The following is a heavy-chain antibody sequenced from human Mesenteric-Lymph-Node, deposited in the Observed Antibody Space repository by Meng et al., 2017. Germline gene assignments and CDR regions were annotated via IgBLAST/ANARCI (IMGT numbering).Heavy chain of an antibody. Sequence: GESLKISCAASGFTFSSYAMSWVRQAPGKGLEWVSAISGSGGSTYYADSVKGRFTISRDNSKNTLYLQMNSLRAEDTAVYYCAIRGAPRIVGALSGFNWFDPWGQGTLVTVSS. V-gene: IGHV3-23*01. D-gene: IGHD1-26*01. CDR3: AIRGAPRIVGALSGFNWFDP. J-gene: IGHJ5*02. CDR2: ISGSGGST. CDR1: GFTFSSYA.